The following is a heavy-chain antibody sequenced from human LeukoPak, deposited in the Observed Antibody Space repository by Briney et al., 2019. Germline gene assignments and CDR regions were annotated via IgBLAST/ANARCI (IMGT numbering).Heavy chain of an antibody. V-gene: IGHV4-39*01. CDR2: IYYSGST. J-gene: IGHJ4*02. CDR3: ARQRILAGYSYEGY. Sequence: SETLSLTCTVSGGSISSSSYSWGWIRQPPGKGLEWIGSIYYSGSTYYSPSLKSRVTISVDTSKNQFSLKMSSVTAADTAVYYCARQRILAGYSYEGYWGQGTLVTVSS. D-gene: IGHD5-18*01. CDR1: GGSISSSSYS.